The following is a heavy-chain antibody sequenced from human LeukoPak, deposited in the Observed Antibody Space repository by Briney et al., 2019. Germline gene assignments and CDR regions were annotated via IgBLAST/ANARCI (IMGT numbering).Heavy chain of an antibody. D-gene: IGHD2-15*01. Sequence: ASVKVSCNASGYTFPCYYMHWVRQAPGQGLEWMGRINPNSGGTNYAQKFQGRVTMTRDTSISTAYMELSRLRSDDTAVYYCARARYCSGGSCYPRYNWFDPWGQGTLVTVSS. CDR2: INPNSGGT. CDR1: GYTFPCYY. CDR3: ARARYCSGGSCYPRYNWFDP. J-gene: IGHJ5*02. V-gene: IGHV1-2*06.